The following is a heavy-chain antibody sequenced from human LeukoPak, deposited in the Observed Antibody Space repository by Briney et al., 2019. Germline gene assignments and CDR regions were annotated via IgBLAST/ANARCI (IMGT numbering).Heavy chain of an antibody. CDR2: IIPIFGTA. J-gene: IGHJ5*02. CDR1: GGTFSSYA. CDR3: ARGQRYDLWSGYYEWFDP. D-gene: IGHD3-3*01. Sequence: EASVKVSCKASGGTFSSYAISWVRQAPGQGLEWMGGIIPIFGTANYAQKFQGRVTITADESTSTAYMELSSLRSEDTAVYYCARGQRYDLWSGYYEWFDPWGQGTLVTVSS. V-gene: IGHV1-69*13.